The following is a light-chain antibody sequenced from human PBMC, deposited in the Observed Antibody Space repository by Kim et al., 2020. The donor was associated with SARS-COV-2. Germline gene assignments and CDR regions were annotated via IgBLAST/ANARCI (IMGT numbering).Light chain of an antibody. V-gene: IGLV3-19*01. CDR1: SLRSYY. J-gene: IGLJ1*01. CDR3: NSRDSSGNHLV. Sequence: ALGQTVRITCQGDSLRSYYASWYQQKPGQAPVLVIYGKNNRPSGIPDRFSGSSSGNTASLTITGAQAEDEAEYYCNSRDSSGNHLVFGTGTKVTVL. CDR2: GKN.